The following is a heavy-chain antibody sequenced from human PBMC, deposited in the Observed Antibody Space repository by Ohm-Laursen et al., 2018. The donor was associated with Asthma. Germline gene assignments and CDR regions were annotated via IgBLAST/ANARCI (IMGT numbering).Heavy chain of an antibody. J-gene: IGHJ4*02. D-gene: IGHD2-15*01. Sequence: SSVKVSCKASGYTFTSYGISWVRQAPGQGLEWMGWISTYNGNTNYAQKLQGRVTMTTDTSTSTAYMELRSLRSDDTAVYYCARGHVVVAATQVDYWGQGTLVTVSS. CDR1: GYTFTSYG. V-gene: IGHV1-18*04. CDR3: ARGHVVVAATQVDY. CDR2: ISTYNGNT.